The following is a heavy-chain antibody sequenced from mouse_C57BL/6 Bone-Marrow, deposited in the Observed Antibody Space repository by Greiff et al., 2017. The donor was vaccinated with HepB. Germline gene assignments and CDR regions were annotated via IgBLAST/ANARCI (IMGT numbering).Heavy chain of an antibody. D-gene: IGHD2-4*01. J-gene: IGHJ3*01. Sequence: QVQLKESGPGLVQPSQSLSITCTVSGFSLTSYGVHWVRQSPGKGLEWLGVIWSGGSTDYNAAFISRLSISKDNSKSQVFFKMNSLQADDTAIYYCARTDYDGLAWFAYCGQGTLVTVSA. CDR3: ARTDYDGLAWFAY. V-gene: IGHV2-2*01. CDR1: GFSLTSYG. CDR2: IWSGGST.